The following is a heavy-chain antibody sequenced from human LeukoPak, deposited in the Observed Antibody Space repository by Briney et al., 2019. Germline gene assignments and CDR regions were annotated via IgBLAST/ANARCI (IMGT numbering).Heavy chain of an antibody. CDR3: AKAGAVVVVAAKYFDY. CDR1: GFTFSSYA. D-gene: IGHD2-15*01. V-gene: IGHV3-23*01. Sequence: GGSLRLSCAASGFTFSSYAMSWVRQAPGKGLEWVSGFSVSDQTTYYADSVKGRFTISRDNSKNTLYLQMNSLRAEDTAVYYCAKAGAVVVVAAKYFDYWGQGTLVTVSS. CDR2: FSVSDQTT. J-gene: IGHJ4*02.